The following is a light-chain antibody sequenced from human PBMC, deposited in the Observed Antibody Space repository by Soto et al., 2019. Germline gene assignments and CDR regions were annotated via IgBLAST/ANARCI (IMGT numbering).Light chain of an antibody. CDR3: QQRSSWPIT. V-gene: IGKV1-9*01. CDR1: QGISSY. Sequence: DIQLTQSPSFLSASLGDRVTITCRASQGISSYLAWYQQKPGKAPKLLIYAASTLQSGVPSRFSGSGSGTEFTLTISSLQPEDFATYYCQQRSSWPITFGQGTKVDI. CDR2: AAS. J-gene: IGKJ1*01.